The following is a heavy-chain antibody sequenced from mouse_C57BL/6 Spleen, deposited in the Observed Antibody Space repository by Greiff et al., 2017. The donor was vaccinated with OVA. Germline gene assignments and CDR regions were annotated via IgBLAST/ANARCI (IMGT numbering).Heavy chain of an antibody. CDR1: DSEVFPIAY. V-gene: IGHV15-2*01. CDR2: ILPSIGRT. Sequence: QVQLQQSGSELRSPGSSVKLSCKDFDSEVFPIAYMSWVRQKPGHGFEWIGGILPSIGRTIYGEKFEDKATLDADTLSNTAYLELNSLTSEDSAIYYCARGVTTEYYYAMDYWGQGTSVTVSS. CDR3: ARGVTTEYYYAMDY. J-gene: IGHJ4*01. D-gene: IGHD2-2*01.